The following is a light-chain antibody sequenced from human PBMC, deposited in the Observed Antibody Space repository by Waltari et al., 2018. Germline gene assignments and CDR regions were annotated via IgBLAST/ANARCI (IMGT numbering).Light chain of an antibody. CDR1: SRDVGPYNL. V-gene: IGLV2-23*01. J-gene: IGLJ3*02. CDR3: CSYAGSGSWV. Sequence: SALTQPASVSGSPGQSISIPCIGTSRDVGPYNLVSWYQHHPGKAPKLIVFEASKRPSGVSNRFSGSKAANTASLIISGLQADDEADYYCCSYAGSGSWVFGGGTKVTVI. CDR2: EAS.